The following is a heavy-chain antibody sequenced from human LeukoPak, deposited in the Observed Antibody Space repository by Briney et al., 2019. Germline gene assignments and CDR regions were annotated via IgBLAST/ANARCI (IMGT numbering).Heavy chain of an antibody. CDR3: ARDNYYYDSSGYSHNWFDP. D-gene: IGHD3-22*01. CDR2: ISGSGSST. Sequence: GGSLRLSCAASGFTFSSYSMNWVRQAPGKGLEWVSAISGSGSSTYYADSVKGRFTISRDNSKNTLYLQMNSLRAEDTAVYYCARDNYYYDSSGYSHNWFDPWGQGALVTVSS. V-gene: IGHV3-23*01. J-gene: IGHJ5*02. CDR1: GFTFSSYS.